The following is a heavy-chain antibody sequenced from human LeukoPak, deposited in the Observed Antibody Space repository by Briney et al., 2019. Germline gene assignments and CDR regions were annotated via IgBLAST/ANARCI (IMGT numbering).Heavy chain of an antibody. J-gene: IGHJ4*02. CDR1: GFTFSSYA. Sequence: GGSLRLFCAASGFTFSSYALSWVRQAPGKGLEWVSAISGSGGSTYYADSVKGRFTISRDNSKNTLYLQMNSLRAEDTAVYYCAKTPRSTSCPDYWGQGTLVTVSS. CDR2: ISGSGGST. CDR3: AKTPRSTSCPDY. D-gene: IGHD2-2*01. V-gene: IGHV3-23*01.